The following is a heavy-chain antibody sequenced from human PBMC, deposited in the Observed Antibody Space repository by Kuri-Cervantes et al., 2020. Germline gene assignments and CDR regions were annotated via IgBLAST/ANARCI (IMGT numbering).Heavy chain of an antibody. CDR1: GFTFSNYA. V-gene: IGHV3-73*01. Sequence: GESLKISCAASGFTFSNYAMHWVRQAPGKGLEWVGRIRSKANSYATAYAASVKGRFTISRDDSKNTAYLQMNSLKTEDTAVYYCTYTYMDVWGKGTKVTVSS. CDR3: TYTYMDV. CDR2: IRSKANSYAT. D-gene: IGHD2-2*02. J-gene: IGHJ6*03.